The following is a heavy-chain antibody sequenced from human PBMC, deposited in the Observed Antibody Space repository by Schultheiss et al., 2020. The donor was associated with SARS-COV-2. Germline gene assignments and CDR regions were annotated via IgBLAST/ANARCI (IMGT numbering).Heavy chain of an antibody. J-gene: IGHJ4*02. D-gene: IGHD4-11*01. V-gene: IGHV4-61*08. CDR3: ARRVGYSTYYFDY. CDR1: GGSISSGDYY. Sequence: SETLSLTCTVSGGSISSGDYYWSWIRQPPGKGLEWIGYIYYSGSTNYNPSLKSRVTISVDTSKNQFSLKLSSVTAADTAVYYCARRVGYSTYYFDYWGQGTLVTVSS. CDR2: IYYSGST.